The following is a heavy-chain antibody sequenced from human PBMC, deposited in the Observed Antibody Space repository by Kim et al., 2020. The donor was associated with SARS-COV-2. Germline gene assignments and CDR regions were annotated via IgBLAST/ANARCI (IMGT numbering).Heavy chain of an antibody. CDR2: IYSGGST. J-gene: IGHJ5*02. CDR3: ARAEVPAAGWFDP. V-gene: IGHV3-53*04. Sequence: GGSLRLSCAASGFTVSSNYMSWVRQAPGKGLEWVSVIYSGGSTYYADSVKGRFTISRHNSKNTRYLQMNSLRAEDTAVYYCARAEVPAAGWFDPWGQGTLVTVSS. CDR1: GFTVSSNY. D-gene: IGHD2-2*01.